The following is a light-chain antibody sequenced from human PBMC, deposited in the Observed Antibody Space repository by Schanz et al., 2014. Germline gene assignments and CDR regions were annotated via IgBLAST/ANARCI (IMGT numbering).Light chain of an antibody. Sequence: QSALTQPPSASGSPGQSVTISCTGTSSDVGGYNFVSWYQQHPGKAPKLMIYEGSKRPSGVPDRFSGSKSGNTASLTISGLQAEDEADYYCSSYTGSSPYVFGTGTKLTVL. V-gene: IGLV2-8*01. J-gene: IGLJ1*01. CDR2: EGS. CDR1: SSDVGGYNF. CDR3: SSYTGSSPYV.